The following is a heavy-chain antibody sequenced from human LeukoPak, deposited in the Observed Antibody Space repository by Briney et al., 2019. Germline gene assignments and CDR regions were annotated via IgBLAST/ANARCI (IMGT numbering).Heavy chain of an antibody. CDR3: AKDTGVDY. CDR1: GFTFNRCA. J-gene: IGHJ4*02. V-gene: IGHV3-23*01. CDR2: ISGSGGST. D-gene: IGHD3-10*01. Sequence: GGSLRLSCAASGFTFNRCAMIWVPHAPGEGLEWVSAISGSGGSTYYADSVKGRFTISRDNSKNTLYLQMNSLRAEDTAVYYCAKDTGVDYWGQGTLVTVSS.